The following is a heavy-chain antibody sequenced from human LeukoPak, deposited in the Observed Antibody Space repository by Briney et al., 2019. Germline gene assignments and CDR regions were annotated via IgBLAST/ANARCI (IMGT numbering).Heavy chain of an antibody. CDR3: ARDHDLTGTYEYLKY. Sequence: ASVKVSCKASGYTFTRYYIHWVRQAPGQGLEWMGIINPSGGSTNYTQKFQGRVTMTRDMSTNTVYMEVSSLRSEDTAVYYCARDHDLTGTYEYLKYWGQGTLVTVSS. J-gene: IGHJ1*01. CDR2: INPSGGST. CDR1: GYTFTRYY. V-gene: IGHV1-46*01. D-gene: IGHD7-27*01.